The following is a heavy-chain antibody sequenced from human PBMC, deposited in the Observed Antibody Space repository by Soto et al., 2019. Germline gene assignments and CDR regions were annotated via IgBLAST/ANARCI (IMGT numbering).Heavy chain of an antibody. D-gene: IGHD5-12*01. CDR1: GFTFSSYG. Sequence: SLRLSCAASGFTFSSYGMHWVRQAPGKGLEWVAIISYDGSNTYYADSVKGRFTISRDNSKNTLYLQMNSLRAEDTAVYYCARDHHRYSGYDYVDYWGQGTLVTVSS. V-gene: IGHV3-30*03. CDR2: ISYDGSNT. CDR3: ARDHHRYSGYDYVDY. J-gene: IGHJ4*02.